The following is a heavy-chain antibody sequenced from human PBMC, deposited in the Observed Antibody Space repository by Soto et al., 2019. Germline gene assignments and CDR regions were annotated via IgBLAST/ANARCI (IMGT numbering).Heavy chain of an antibody. CDR1: GFTFSSYA. D-gene: IGHD1-26*01. V-gene: IGHV3-30-3*01. CDR2: ISYDGSNK. CDR3: ASNPPYSGSYFWDY. J-gene: IGHJ4*02. Sequence: GGSLRLSCAASGFTFSSYAMHWVRQAPGKGLEWVAVISYDGSNKYYADSVKGRFTISRDNSKNTLYLQMNSLRAEDTAVYYCASNPPYSGSYFWDYWGQATLVTVSS.